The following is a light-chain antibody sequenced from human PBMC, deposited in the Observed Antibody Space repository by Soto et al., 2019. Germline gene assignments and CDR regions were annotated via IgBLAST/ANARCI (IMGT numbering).Light chain of an antibody. CDR1: QTISNNY. CDR2: GAS. Sequence: EIVLTQSPGTLSLSPGDRAALSCTASQTISNNYVAWYQQKPGQPPTLLISGASSRATGIPDRFSGSGSGTHFTLTISRLEPEDFAVYYCQQYGGSPRTFGQGTKVDIK. J-gene: IGKJ1*01. CDR3: QQYGGSPRT. V-gene: IGKV3-20*01.